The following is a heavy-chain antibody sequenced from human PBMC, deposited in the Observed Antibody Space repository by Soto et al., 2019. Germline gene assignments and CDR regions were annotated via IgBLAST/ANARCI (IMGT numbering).Heavy chain of an antibody. V-gene: IGHV2-26*01. J-gene: IGHJ6*02. Sequence: QVTLKESGPVLVKPTETLTLTCTLSGYSLSHPRMGVSWIRQPPGKALEWLAHISAHDEKSYSTSLMTRLTISQDTSKSPVVLTMTNMDPVDTATYYCARVLYYGMEVWGQGTTVTVSS. CDR1: GYSLSHPRMG. CDR3: ARVLYYGMEV. CDR2: ISAHDEK.